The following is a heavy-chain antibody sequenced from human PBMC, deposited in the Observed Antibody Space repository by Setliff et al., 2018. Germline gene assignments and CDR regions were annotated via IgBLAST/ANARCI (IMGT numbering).Heavy chain of an antibody. J-gene: IGHJ4*02. CDR2: ISHGVST. V-gene: IGHV4-34*09. CDR3: ARTHCTTTSCFYFHY. D-gene: IGHD2-2*01. CDR1: GGSFSNYY. Sequence: TLSLTCAVYGGSFSNYYWSWIRQPPGKGLEYIGHISHGVSTSYSPSLKSRLSISADTSKNQFSLKLTSVTAADTAVYYCARTHCTTTSCFYFHYWGQGTVVTVSS.